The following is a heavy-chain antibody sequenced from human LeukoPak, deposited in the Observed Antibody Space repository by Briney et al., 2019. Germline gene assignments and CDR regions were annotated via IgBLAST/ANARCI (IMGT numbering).Heavy chain of an antibody. J-gene: IGHJ5*02. V-gene: IGHV4-38-2*02. CDR1: GYSISSGYY. CDR2: IYHSGST. D-gene: IGHD3-3*01. Sequence: PSETLSLTCTVSGYSISSGYYWGWIRQPPGKGLEWIGSIYHSGSTYYNPSLKSRVTISVDTSKNQFSLKLSSVTAADTAVYYCARVPYDFWSGLNWFDPWGQGTLVTVSS. CDR3: ARVPYDFWSGLNWFDP.